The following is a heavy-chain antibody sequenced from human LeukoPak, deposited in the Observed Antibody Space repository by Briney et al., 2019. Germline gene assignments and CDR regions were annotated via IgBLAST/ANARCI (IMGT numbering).Heavy chain of an antibody. V-gene: IGHV3-53*04. CDR1: GFTVSSNC. D-gene: IGHD3-22*01. Sequence: GGSLRLSCAASGFTVSSNCMSWVRQAPGKGLEWVSVIYSGGSTYYADSVKGRFTISRHNSKNTLYLQMNSLRAEDTAVYYCARHLHYYDSSGYYPYYFDYWGQGTLVTVSS. CDR2: IYSGGST. J-gene: IGHJ4*02. CDR3: ARHLHYYDSSGYYPYYFDY.